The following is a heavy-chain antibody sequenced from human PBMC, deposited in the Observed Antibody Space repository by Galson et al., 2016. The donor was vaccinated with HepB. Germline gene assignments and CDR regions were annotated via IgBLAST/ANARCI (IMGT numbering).Heavy chain of an antibody. CDR3: ARKTFYDTSGFRYFFDY. D-gene: IGHD3-22*01. V-gene: IGHV4-4*02. CDR1: GGSISSSHW. Sequence: SETLSLTCVTSGGSISSSHWWAWVRQPPGESLEWIGEIYHSGTTDYNPSFKSRATISADKSKNQFSLHLTSVTAADTAVYYCARKTFYDTSGFRYFFDYWGQGALVTVSS. J-gene: IGHJ4*02. CDR2: IYHSGTT.